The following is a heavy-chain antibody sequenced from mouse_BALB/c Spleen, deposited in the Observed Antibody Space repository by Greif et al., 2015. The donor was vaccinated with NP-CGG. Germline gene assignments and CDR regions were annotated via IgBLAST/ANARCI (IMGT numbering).Heavy chain of an antibody. CDR3: AKIYYGNYAMDY. J-gene: IGHJ4*01. CDR2: IWRGGST. Sequence: VQLQQSGPGLVQPSQSLSVTCTVSGFSLTSYGVHWVRQSPGKGLEWLGVIWRGGSTDYNAAFMSRLSITKDNSKSQVFFKMNSLQADDTAIYYCAKIYYGNYAMDYWGQGTSVTVSS. V-gene: IGHV2-5*01. D-gene: IGHD2-1*01. CDR1: GFSLTSYG.